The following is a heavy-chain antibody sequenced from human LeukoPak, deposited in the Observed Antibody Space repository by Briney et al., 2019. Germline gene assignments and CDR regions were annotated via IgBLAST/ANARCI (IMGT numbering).Heavy chain of an antibody. V-gene: IGHV3-53*01. CDR3: ASPSSGQSFDI. Sequence: PGGSLRLSCAASGFSFSNYNMNWVRQAPGKGLEWVSVMYSGGTTYYADSVKGRFSISRDKSKNTVFLQMSSLRAEDTAVYYCASPSSGQSFDIWGQGTTVTVSS. CDR2: MYSGGTT. D-gene: IGHD3-22*01. CDR1: GFSFSNYN. J-gene: IGHJ3*02.